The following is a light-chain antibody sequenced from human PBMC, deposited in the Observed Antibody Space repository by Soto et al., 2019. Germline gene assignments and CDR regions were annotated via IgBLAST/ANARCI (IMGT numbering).Light chain of an antibody. CDR3: QQSYSTWLT. V-gene: IGKV1-39*01. CDR1: ESISSY. CDR2: ATS. J-gene: IGKJ4*01. Sequence: DIQMTQSPSSLSASVGDRVTITCRASESISSYLNWYQQRPGKAPKLLIYATSSLQSGVPSRFGGSGSGTDFTLTISSLQPEDFATYYCQQSYSTWLTFGGGTKVQIK.